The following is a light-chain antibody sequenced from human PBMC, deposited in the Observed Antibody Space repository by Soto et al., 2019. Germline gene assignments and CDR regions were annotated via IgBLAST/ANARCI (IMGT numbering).Light chain of an antibody. CDR1: SSNIGAGYD. V-gene: IGLV1-40*01. CDR2: GNT. CDR3: QSYDSSLSGGV. Sequence: QSVLTQPPSVSGAPGQRVTISCTGSSSNIGAGYDVHWYQQLPGTAPKLIIYGNTNRPSEVPDRFSGSKSGSSASLAITGLQAEDEADYYCQSYDSSLSGGVFGGGTKVTVL. J-gene: IGLJ3*02.